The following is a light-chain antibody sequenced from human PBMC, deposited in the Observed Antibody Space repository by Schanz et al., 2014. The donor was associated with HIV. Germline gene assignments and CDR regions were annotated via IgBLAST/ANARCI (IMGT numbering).Light chain of an antibody. CDR1: SSDVGGYNY. J-gene: IGLJ3*02. CDR2: EVS. V-gene: IGLV2-8*01. CDR3: SSYTSSSTWV. Sequence: QSALTQPPSASGSPGQSVTISCTGTSSDVGGYNYVSWYQQHPGKAPKLMIYEVSKRPSGVPDRFSGSKSGNTASLTVSGLQAEDEAYYYCSSYTSSSTWVFGGGTKLTVL.